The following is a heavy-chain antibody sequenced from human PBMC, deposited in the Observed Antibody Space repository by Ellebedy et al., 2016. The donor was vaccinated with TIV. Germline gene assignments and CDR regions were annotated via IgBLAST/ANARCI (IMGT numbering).Heavy chain of an antibody. D-gene: IGHD2-15*01. CDR1: GYTFTGYF. Sequence: SVKVSXXASGYTFTGYFIHWVRQAPGQGLEWMGGTIPILGVVNYAQKFQGRVTITADESTSTVYMDLSSLISEDTAVYYCARGADRYCTGGKCYRDFDSWGQGTLVTVSS. CDR2: TIPILGVV. CDR3: ARGADRYCTGGKCYRDFDS. V-gene: IGHV1-69*10. J-gene: IGHJ4*02.